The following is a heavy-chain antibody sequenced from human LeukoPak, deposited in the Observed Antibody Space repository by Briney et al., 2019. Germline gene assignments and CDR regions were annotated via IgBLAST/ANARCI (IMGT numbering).Heavy chain of an antibody. J-gene: IGHJ4*02. D-gene: IGHD3-3*01. CDR2: IDPSDSDT. CDR3: AGQPSIGRSGDF. V-gene: IGHV5-51*01. CDR1: GYSFTNYW. Sequence: GESLKIPCKASGYSFTNYWIGWVRQMPEKGLEWMGIIDPSDSDTRYTPSFQGQVTISAHKSLTTAYLQSNNLKASHTTMYYCAGQPSIGRSGDFWRQRTLATVSS.